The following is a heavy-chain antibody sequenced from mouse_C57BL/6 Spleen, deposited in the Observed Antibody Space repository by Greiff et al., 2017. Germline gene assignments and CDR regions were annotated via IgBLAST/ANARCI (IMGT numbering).Heavy chain of an antibody. J-gene: IGHJ3*01. Sequence: EVQLQQSGPELVKPGASVKISCKASGYTFTDYYMNWVKQSHGKSLEWIGDINPNNGGTSYNQKFKGKATLTVDKSSSTAYMELRSLTSEDSAVYYCARPGNYVFAYWGQGTLVTVSA. CDR1: GYTFTDYY. V-gene: IGHV1-26*01. D-gene: IGHD2-1*01. CDR2: INPNNGGT. CDR3: ARPGNYVFAY.